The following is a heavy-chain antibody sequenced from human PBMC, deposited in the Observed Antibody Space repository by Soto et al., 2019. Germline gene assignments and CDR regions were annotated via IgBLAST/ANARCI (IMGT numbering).Heavy chain of an antibody. CDR2: IYHSGIT. J-gene: IGHJ4*01. Sequence: QVQLQESGPGLVKSSETLTLTCPVSSDSMTSYYWSWIRQPPGKGLECIGYIYHSGITNYNPSLKSRVTISLDTSKTQFSLRLSSVTAADTAVYYCARMSLFYFFDSWGQGTLVTVSS. CDR1: SDSMTSYY. V-gene: IGHV4-59*01. CDR3: ARMSLFYFFDS. D-gene: IGHD3-10*01.